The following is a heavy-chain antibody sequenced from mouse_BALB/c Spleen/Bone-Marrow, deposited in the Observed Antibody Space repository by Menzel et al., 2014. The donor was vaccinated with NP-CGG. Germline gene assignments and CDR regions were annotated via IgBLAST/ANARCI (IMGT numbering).Heavy chain of an antibody. Sequence: VQLQQSGAELVRPGASVKLSCKASGYSFTSYWLNWVKQRLGQGLEWIGMIHPSDSETRLNQKFKDKATLTVDKSSSTAYMQRNSPTSTDSAVYYCAYGSSVCYYGYWGQGTTLTLSS. J-gene: IGHJ2*01. V-gene: IGHV1S82*01. CDR3: AYGSSVCYYGY. CDR2: IHPSDSET. D-gene: IGHD1-3*01. CDR1: GYSFTSYW.